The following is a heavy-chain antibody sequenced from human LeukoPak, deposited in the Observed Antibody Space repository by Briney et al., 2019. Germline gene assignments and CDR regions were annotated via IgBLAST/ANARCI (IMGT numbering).Heavy chain of an antibody. CDR1: GFTLDEYI. Sequence: GGSLRLSCAASGFTLDEYIMHWVRQAPGKGLEWVSVVNWDGVNTYYGDSVKGRFIISRDNSKNSLYLQMNSLTIEDTALYYCAKGAPKSPYYYDTSVYSPPKYWGQGTLVTVSS. CDR3: AKGAPKSPYYYDTSVYSPPKY. CDR2: VNWDGVNT. D-gene: IGHD3-22*01. J-gene: IGHJ4*02. V-gene: IGHV3-43*01.